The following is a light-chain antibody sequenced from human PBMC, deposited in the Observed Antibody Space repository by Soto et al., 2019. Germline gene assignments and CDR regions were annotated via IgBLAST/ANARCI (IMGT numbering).Light chain of an antibody. V-gene: IGLV2-14*01. J-gene: IGLJ1*01. Sequence: QSALTQPASVSGSPGQSITISCTGTSSDVSRYNYVSWYQQHPGKVPKLMIYEVSNRPSGVSNRFSGSKSGNTASLTISGLQAEDEADYYCSSYTSSSTYVFGPGTKLTVL. CDR3: SSYTSSSTYV. CDR2: EVS. CDR1: SSDVSRYNY.